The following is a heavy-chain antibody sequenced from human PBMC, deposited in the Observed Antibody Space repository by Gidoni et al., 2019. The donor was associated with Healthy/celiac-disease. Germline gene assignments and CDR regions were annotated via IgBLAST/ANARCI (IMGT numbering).Heavy chain of an antibody. CDR2: INPNSGGT. D-gene: IGHD6-13*01. V-gene: IGHV1-2*02. Sequence: QVQLVQSGAEVTKPGASVKVSCKASGYTFTGYYMHWVRQAPGQGLEWMGWINPNSGGTNYEQKCQGRVTRTRDTSISTAYMELSRLRSDDTAVYYCARAIIAAAGTVWFDPWGQGTLVTVSS. CDR3: ARAIIAAAGTVWFDP. J-gene: IGHJ5*02. CDR1: GYTFTGYY.